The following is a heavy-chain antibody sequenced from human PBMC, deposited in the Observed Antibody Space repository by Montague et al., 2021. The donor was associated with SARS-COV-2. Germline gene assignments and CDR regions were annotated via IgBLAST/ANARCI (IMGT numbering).Heavy chain of an antibody. CDR2: ISYTGST. D-gene: IGHD1-26*01. CDR3: ARLYIQKTLVGASRRRWFDP. Sequence: SETLSLTCSVSGDSMSGSNSYWGWIRQPPGKGLESIGSISYTGSTSYNASLKSRVTMSVDTSKNEFSLRLSSVTASDTAVYYRARLYIQKTLVGASRRRWFDPWGQGTLVTVSS. V-gene: IGHV4-39*01. CDR1: GDSMSGSNSY. J-gene: IGHJ5*02.